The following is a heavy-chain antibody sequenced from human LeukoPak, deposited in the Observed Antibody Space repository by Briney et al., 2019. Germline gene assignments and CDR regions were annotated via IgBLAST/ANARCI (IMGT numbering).Heavy chain of an antibody. CDR3: AKERYDGSGAAYDN. CDR1: GFIFSSYS. Sequence: GGSLRLSCAASGFIFSSYSMNWVRQAPGKGLEWLSFISSGSVTIYYTDSVKGRFTISRDNAKNSLYLQMNSLRAEDTALYYCAKERYDGSGAAYDNWGQGTLVTVSS. V-gene: IGHV3-48*01. D-gene: IGHD3-10*01. J-gene: IGHJ4*02. CDR2: ISSGSVTI.